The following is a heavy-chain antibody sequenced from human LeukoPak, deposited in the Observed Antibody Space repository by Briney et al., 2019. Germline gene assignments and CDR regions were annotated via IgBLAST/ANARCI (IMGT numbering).Heavy chain of an antibody. D-gene: IGHD5-24*01. J-gene: IGHJ6*03. CDR2: IIPIFGTE. Sequence: SVKVSCKASGGTFTSYAIRWVRQAPGQGHEWMGGIIPIFGTENYAQKFQGRVTITADESTSTAYMELSSLRSENTAVYYCARDSRRDAYNNYYYMDVWGKGTTVTVSS. V-gene: IGHV1-69*13. CDR3: ARDSRRDAYNNYYYMDV. CDR1: GGTFTSYA.